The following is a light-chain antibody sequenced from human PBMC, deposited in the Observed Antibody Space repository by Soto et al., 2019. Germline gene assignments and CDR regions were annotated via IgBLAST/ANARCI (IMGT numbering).Light chain of an antibody. CDR3: QQYNNWPRT. Sequence: EIVMTQSPATLSVSPGERATLSCRASQSVSSNLAWYQQKPGQAPRLLIYSASTRATGIPARFSGSGSGTEFTLTISSLQSEDFAVYYCQQYNNWPRTFAQGTKVDIK. J-gene: IGKJ1*01. CDR2: SAS. CDR1: QSVSSN. V-gene: IGKV3-15*01.